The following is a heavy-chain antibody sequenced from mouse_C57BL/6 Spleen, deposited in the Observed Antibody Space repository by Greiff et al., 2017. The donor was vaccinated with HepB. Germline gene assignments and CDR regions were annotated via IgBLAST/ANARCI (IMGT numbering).Heavy chain of an antibody. CDR2: ISYDGSN. Sequence: DVKLQESGPGLVKPSQSLSLTCSVTGYSITSGYYWNWIRQFPGNKLEWMGYISYDGSNNYNPSLKNRISLTRDTSKNQFFLKLNSVTTEDTATYYCASDYYDYSAWFAYWGQGTLVTVSA. CDR3: ASDYYDYSAWFAY. D-gene: IGHD2-4*01. J-gene: IGHJ3*01. V-gene: IGHV3-6*01. CDR1: GYSITSGYY.